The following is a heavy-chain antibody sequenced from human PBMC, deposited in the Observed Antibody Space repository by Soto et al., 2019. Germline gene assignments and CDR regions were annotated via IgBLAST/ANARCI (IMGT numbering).Heavy chain of an antibody. CDR3: ARMYCSGGSCYGLDAFDI. CDR2: IYYSGST. Sequence: SETLSLTCTVSGGSISSGGYYWSWIRQHPGKGLEWIGYIYYSGSTYYNPSLKSRVTISVDTSKNQFSLKLSSVTAADTAVYYCARMYCSGGSCYGLDAFDIWGQGTMVTVS. D-gene: IGHD2-15*01. J-gene: IGHJ3*02. V-gene: IGHV4-30-4*08. CDR1: GGSISSGGYY.